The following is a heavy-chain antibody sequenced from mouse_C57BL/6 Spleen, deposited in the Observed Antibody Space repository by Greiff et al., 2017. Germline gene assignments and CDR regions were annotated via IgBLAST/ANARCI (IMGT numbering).Heavy chain of an antibody. CDR3: ARQENYYGREAMDY. D-gene: IGHD1-1*01. Sequence: QVQLQQPGAELVMPGASVKLSCKASGYTFTSYWMHWVKQRPGQGLEWIGEIDPSDSYTNSNQKFKGKSTLTVAKSSSTAYMQLSSLTSEDSAVYYCARQENYYGREAMDYWGQGTSVTVSS. J-gene: IGHJ4*01. CDR2: IDPSDSYT. V-gene: IGHV1-69*01. CDR1: GYTFTSYW.